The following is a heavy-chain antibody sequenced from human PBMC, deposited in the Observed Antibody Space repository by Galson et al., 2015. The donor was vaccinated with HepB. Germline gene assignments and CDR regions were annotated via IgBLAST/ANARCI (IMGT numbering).Heavy chain of an antibody. Sequence: SVKVSCKASGYSFSNYGLRWIRQAPGPGLEWMGWFSGYDGSTNYAQRFQGRVTMTADASTGTAYLELRNLRSDDTAVYYCARDSRLELRLNNYFSYGMDVWGQGSAVIVSS. D-gene: IGHD1-1*01. V-gene: IGHV1-18*01. CDR2: FSGYDGST. CDR3: ARDSRLELRLNNYFSYGMDV. CDR1: GYSFSNYG. J-gene: IGHJ6*02.